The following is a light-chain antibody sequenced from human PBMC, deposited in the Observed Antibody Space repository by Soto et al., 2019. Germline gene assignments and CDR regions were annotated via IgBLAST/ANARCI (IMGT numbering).Light chain of an antibody. CDR1: QSVIYSANNKNY. J-gene: IGKJ1*01. CDR2: WAS. Sequence: DILMTQSPASLAVSLGERATINCKSSQSVIYSANNKNYLAWYQQKPGQPPKLLIYWASTRESGAPDRFSGSGSGTDFTLTISSLQAEDVAVYYCQQYYSTPWTFGQGTKVAIK. V-gene: IGKV4-1*01. CDR3: QQYYSTPWT.